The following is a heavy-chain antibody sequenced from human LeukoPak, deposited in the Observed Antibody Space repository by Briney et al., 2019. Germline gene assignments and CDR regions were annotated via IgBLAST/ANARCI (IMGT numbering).Heavy chain of an antibody. CDR1: GFTFSSYE. CDR2: ISSSGSTI. Sequence: GGSLRLSCAASGFTFSSYEMNWVRQAPGKGLEWVSYISSSGSTIYYADSVKGRFTISRDNAKNSLYLQMNSLRAEDTAVYYCRPEPGNYYGSGSIPGGWFDPWGQGTLVTVSS. CDR3: RPEPGNYYGSGSIPGGWFDP. J-gene: IGHJ5*02. D-gene: IGHD3-10*01. V-gene: IGHV3-48*03.